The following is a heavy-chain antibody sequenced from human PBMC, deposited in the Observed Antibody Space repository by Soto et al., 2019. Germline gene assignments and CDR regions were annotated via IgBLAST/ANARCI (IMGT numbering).Heavy chain of an antibody. CDR3: ARDFGYSYGYYYYGMDV. CDR1: GGSISSGGYY. J-gene: IGHJ6*02. D-gene: IGHD5-18*01. CDR2: IYYSGST. Sequence: SETLSLTCTVSGGSISSGGYYWSWIRQHPGKGLEWIGYIYYSGSTYYNPSLKSRVTIPVDTSKNQFSLKLSSVTAADTAVYYCARDFGYSYGYYYYGMDVWGQGTTVTVSS. V-gene: IGHV4-31*03.